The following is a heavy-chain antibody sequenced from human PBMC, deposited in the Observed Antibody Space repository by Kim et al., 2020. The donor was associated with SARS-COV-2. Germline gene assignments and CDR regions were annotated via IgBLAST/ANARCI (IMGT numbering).Heavy chain of an antibody. CDR2: IVVGSGNT. CDR3: AGAKLSIFGVVTKVMDV. V-gene: IGHV1-58*01. Sequence: SVKVSCKASGFTFTSSAVQWVRQARGQRLEWIGWIVVGSGNTNYAQKFQERVTITRDMSTSTAYMELSSLRSEDTAVYYCAGAKLSIFGVVTKVMDVWGQGTTVTVSS. CDR1: GFTFTSSA. J-gene: IGHJ6*02. D-gene: IGHD3-3*01.